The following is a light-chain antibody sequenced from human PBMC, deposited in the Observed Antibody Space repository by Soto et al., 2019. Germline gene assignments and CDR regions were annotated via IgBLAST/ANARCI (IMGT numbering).Light chain of an antibody. CDR1: QSVSSY. CDR2: GAS. CDR3: QQYNHWPRT. Sequence: VMTQSPATLSVSPGARATLSCRASQSVSSYLAWYQQEPGQAPRLLIYGASTRATDIPARFSGSGSGTEFTLTISSLQSEDSGVYYCQQYNHWPRTFGQGTKVDIK. V-gene: IGKV3-15*01. J-gene: IGKJ1*01.